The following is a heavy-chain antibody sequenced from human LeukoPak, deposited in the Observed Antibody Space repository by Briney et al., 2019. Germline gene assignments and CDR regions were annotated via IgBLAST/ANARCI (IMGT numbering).Heavy chain of an antibody. J-gene: IGHJ2*01. CDR1: GFTFSRFA. CDR3: AKGDIAGGTSWHFDL. Sequence: GGSLRLSCAASGFTFSRFAMNWVRQAPGKGLEWVSSISGRGHYTYFANSEKGRFTISRDNSENTLYLQMKSLRADDTAVYYCAKGDIAGGTSWHFDLWGRGTLVSVSS. D-gene: IGHD1-26*01. V-gene: IGHV3-23*01. CDR2: ISGRGHYT.